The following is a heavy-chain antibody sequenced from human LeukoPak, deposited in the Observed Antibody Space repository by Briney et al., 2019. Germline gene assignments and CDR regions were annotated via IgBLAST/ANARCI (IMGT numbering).Heavy chain of an antibody. V-gene: IGHV4-59*01. CDR1: GGSISSYY. J-gene: IGHJ1*01. CDR3: ARGSSYYDSSGSPGKYFQH. Sequence: SETLSLTCTVSGGSISSYYWSWIRQPPGKGLEWIGYIYYSGSTNYNPSLKSRVTISVDTSKNRFSLKLSSVTAADTAVYYCARGSSYYDSSGSPGKYFQHWGQGTLVTVSS. D-gene: IGHD3-22*01. CDR2: IYYSGST.